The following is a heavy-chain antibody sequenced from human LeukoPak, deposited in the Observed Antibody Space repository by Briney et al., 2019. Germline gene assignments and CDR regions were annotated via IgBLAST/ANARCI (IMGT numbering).Heavy chain of an antibody. CDR3: ARVRSAAAGPLDY. CDR2: ISGSGSTT. J-gene: IGHJ4*02. V-gene: IGHV3-48*04. CDR1: GFTFSSYA. Sequence: GGSLRLSCAASGFTFSSYAMNWVRQAPGKGLEWVSAISGSGSTTYYADSLKGRFTISRDNAKNSLYLQMNSLRADDTAVYHCARVRSAAAGPLDYWGQGTLVTVSS. D-gene: IGHD6-13*01.